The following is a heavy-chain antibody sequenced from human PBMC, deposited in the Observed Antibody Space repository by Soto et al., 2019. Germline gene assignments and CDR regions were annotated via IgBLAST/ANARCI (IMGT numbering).Heavy chain of an antibody. CDR1: GFIFSNAW. Sequence: GGSLRLSCEGSGFIFSNAWMNWVRQSPGKGLEWVGRIKSKPDGGTTDYSAPVKGRFTISRDDSKKMVYMQMNSLKTEDTAIYFCATGAFLDIWGQGVLVTVSS. V-gene: IGHV3-15*01. D-gene: IGHD3-3*01. J-gene: IGHJ4*02. CDR3: ATGAFLDI. CDR2: IKSKPDGGTT.